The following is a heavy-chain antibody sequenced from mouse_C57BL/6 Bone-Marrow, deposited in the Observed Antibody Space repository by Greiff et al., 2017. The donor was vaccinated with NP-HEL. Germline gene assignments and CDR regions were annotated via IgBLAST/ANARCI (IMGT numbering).Heavy chain of an antibody. CDR1: GFNIKDYY. CDR3: ARSAGTTVGDY. V-gene: IGHV14-2*01. CDR2: IDPEDGDT. J-gene: IGHJ2*01. D-gene: IGHD1-1*01. Sequence: EVQLQQSGAELVKPGASVKLSCTASGFNIKDYYMHWVKQRTEQGLEWIGRIDPEDGDTKYAPKFQGKATITADTSSNTAYLQLSSLTSEDTAVYYCARSAGTTVGDYWGQGTTLTVSS.